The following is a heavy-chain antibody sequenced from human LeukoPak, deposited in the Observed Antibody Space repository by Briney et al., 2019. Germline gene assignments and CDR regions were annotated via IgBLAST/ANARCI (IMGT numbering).Heavy chain of an antibody. Sequence: SETLSLTCTVSGGSISSSSYYWGWIRQPPGKGLEWIGSIYYSGSTYYNPSLKSRVTISVDTSKNQFSLKLSSVTAADTAVYYCAGEGYFDWLLPAGYFDYWGQGTLVTVSS. CDR1: GGSISSSSYY. CDR3: AGEGYFDWLLPAGYFDY. J-gene: IGHJ4*02. D-gene: IGHD3-9*01. CDR2: IYYSGST. V-gene: IGHV4-39*07.